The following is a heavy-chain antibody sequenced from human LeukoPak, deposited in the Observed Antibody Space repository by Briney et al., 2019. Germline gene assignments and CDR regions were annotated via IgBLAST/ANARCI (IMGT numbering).Heavy chain of an antibody. J-gene: IGHJ5*02. Sequence: ASVKVSCKASGYTFTGYYMHWVRQAPGQGLEWMGWINPNSGGTNYAQKFQGRVTMTRDTSISTAYMELSRLRSDDTAVYYCARWDRIVVVPTANWFDPWGRGTLVTVSS. CDR2: INPNSGGT. V-gene: IGHV1-2*02. D-gene: IGHD2-2*01. CDR3: ARWDRIVVVPTANWFDP. CDR1: GYTFTGYY.